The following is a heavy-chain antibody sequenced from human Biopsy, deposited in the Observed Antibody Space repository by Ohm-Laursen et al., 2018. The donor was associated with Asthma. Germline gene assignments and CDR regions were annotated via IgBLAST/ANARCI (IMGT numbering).Heavy chain of an antibody. CDR2: ISWNSGNI. CDR3: AKDMGAGGNDPDSFIGYYGMDV. Sequence: SLRLSCAASGFRFDDYAMYWVRQAPGKGLEWVAGISWNSGNIGYAVSVKGRFIVSRDNVKNSLYLQMNSLRAEDTALYYCAKDMGAGGNDPDSFIGYYGMDVRGQGTTVAVS. V-gene: IGHV3-9*01. CDR1: GFRFDDYA. J-gene: IGHJ6*02. D-gene: IGHD3-16*01.